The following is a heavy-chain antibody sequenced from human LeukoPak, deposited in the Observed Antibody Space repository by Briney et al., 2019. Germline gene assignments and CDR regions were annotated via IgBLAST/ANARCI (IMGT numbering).Heavy chain of an antibody. CDR1: GYTLTELS. D-gene: IGHD4-17*01. V-gene: IGHV1-24*01. Sequence: GASVKVSCKVSGYTLTELSMHWVRQAPGKGLEWMGGFDPEDGETINAQKFQGRVTMTEDTSTDTAYMELSSLRSEDTAVYYCATFDYGDYDSFDYWGQGTLVTVSS. CDR2: FDPEDGET. J-gene: IGHJ4*02. CDR3: ATFDYGDYDSFDY.